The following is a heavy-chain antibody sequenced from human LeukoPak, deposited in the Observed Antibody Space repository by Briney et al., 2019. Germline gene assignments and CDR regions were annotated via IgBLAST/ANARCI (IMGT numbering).Heavy chain of an antibody. CDR1: GFSFSNYA. J-gene: IGHJ4*02. CDR2: IRGSGGTT. V-gene: IGHV3-23*01. Sequence: PGGSLRLSCAASGFSFSNYAMSWVRQAPAKGLEWVSAIRGSGGTTYYADSVKGRFTISRDNSKNTLYPQMNSLRAEDTAVYYCAKGMVRGVVIFDFWGQGTLVAVSS. D-gene: IGHD3-10*01. CDR3: AKGMVRGVVIFDF.